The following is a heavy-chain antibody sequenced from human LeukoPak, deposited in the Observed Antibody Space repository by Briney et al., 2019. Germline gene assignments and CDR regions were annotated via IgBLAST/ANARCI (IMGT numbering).Heavy chain of an antibody. Sequence: GGSLRLSCAASGFTFSSYSMNWVRQAPGKGLEWVSSISSSSSTIYYADSVKGRFTISRDNAKNSLYLQMNSLRAEDTAVYYCARDLLKRGYDIIDYWGQGTLVTVSS. J-gene: IGHJ4*02. CDR1: GFTFSSYS. CDR3: ARDLLKRGYDIIDY. V-gene: IGHV3-48*01. CDR2: ISSSSSTI. D-gene: IGHD3-9*01.